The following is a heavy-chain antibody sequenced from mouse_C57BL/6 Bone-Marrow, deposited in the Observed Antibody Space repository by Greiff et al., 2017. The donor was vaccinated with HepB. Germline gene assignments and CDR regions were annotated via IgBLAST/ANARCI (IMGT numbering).Heavy chain of an antibody. J-gene: IGHJ3*01. CDR3: ARGGITTAGFAY. D-gene: IGHD1-2*01. CDR2: INPNNGGT. CDR1: GYTFTDYN. Sequence: EVQLQQSGPELVKPGASVKMSCKASGYTFTDYNMHWVKQSHGKSLEWIGYINPNNGGTSYNQKFKGKATLTVNKSSSTAYMELRSLTSEDSAVYYCARGGITTAGFAYWGQGTLVTVSA. V-gene: IGHV1-22*01.